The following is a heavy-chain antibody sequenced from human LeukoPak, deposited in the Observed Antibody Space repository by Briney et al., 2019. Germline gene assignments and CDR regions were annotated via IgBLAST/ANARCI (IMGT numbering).Heavy chain of an antibody. Sequence: SETLSLTCAVYGGSFSGYYWSWLRQPPGKGLEWIGEINHSGSTNYNPSLKSRVTISVDTSKNQFSLKLSSVTAADTAVYYCARGPISRNIGYYYFGMDVGGKGTTVTVSA. CDR2: INHSGST. J-gene: IGHJ6*04. CDR3: ARGPISRNIGYYYFGMDV. CDR1: GGSFSGYY. V-gene: IGHV4-34*01. D-gene: IGHD1-14*01.